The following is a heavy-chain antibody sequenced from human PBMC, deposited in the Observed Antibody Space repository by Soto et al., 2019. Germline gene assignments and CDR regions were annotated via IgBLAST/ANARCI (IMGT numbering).Heavy chain of an antibody. CDR3: ASGPDYYYDSSGPDY. V-gene: IGHV3-30-3*01. D-gene: IGHD3-22*01. CDR1: GFTFSSYA. CDR2: ISYDGSNK. J-gene: IGHJ4*02. Sequence: GGSLRLSCAASGFTFSSYAMHWVRQAPGKGLEWVAVISYDGSNKYYADSVKGRFTISRDNSKNTLYLQMNSLRAEDTAVYYCASGPDYYYDSSGPDYWGQGTLVTVSS.